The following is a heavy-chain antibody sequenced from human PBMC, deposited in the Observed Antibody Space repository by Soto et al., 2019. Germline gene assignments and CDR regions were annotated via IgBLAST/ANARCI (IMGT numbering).Heavy chain of an antibody. CDR3: ARVRTEYAGLDY. J-gene: IGHJ4*02. Sequence: SETLSLTCAVSGCSISSSDWWSWVRQPPGKGLEWIGEIYHSGRTNYNPSLKSRVTISVDKSKNQFSLKLSSVTAADTAVYFCARVRTEYAGLDYWGQGTLVTVSS. D-gene: IGHD2-2*01. V-gene: IGHV4-4*02. CDR1: GCSISSSDW. CDR2: IYHSGRT.